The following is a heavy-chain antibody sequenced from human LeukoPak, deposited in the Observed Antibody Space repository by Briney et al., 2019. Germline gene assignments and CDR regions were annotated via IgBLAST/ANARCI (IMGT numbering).Heavy chain of an antibody. CDR1: GFTFSSYG. J-gene: IGHJ4*02. Sequence: GGSLRLSCAASGFTFSSYGMHWVRQAPGKGLEWVSAISGSGGSTYYADSVKGRFTISRDNAKNSVYLQMKSLRAEDTAVYYCVRKGYYDSSGYLGVFDYWGQGTLVTVSS. CDR2: ISGSGGST. V-gene: IGHV3-21*01. CDR3: VRKGYYDSSGYLGVFDY. D-gene: IGHD3-22*01.